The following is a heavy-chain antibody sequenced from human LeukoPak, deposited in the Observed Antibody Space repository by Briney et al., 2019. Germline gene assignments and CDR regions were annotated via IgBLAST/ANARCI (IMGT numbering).Heavy chain of an antibody. J-gene: IGHJ3*02. CDR3: VRFRYSSGSPGAFDI. D-gene: IGHD6-19*01. V-gene: IGHV1-18*01. CDR2: ISAYNGNT. Sequence: GASVKVSCKASGYTFTSYGISWVRQAPGQGLEWMGWISAYNGNTNYAQKLQGRATMTTDTSTSTAYMELRSLRSDDTAVYYCVRFRYSSGSPGAFDIWGQGTMVTASS. CDR1: GYTFTSYG.